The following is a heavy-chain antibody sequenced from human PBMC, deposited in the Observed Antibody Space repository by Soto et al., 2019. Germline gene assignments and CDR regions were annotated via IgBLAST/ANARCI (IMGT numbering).Heavy chain of an antibody. D-gene: IGHD3-3*01. CDR2: IKQDGSEK. CDR1: GFTFSSYW. CDR3: ARAAGRLPNYFWSGYFGPDDMDV. J-gene: IGHJ6*03. V-gene: IGHV3-7*01. Sequence: PWGSLRLSCAASGFTFSSYWMSWVRQAPGKGLEWVANIKQDGSEKYYVDSVKGRFTISRDNAKNSLYLQMNSLRAEDTAVYYCARAAGRLPNYFWSGYFGPDDMDVWGKGTTVTVSS.